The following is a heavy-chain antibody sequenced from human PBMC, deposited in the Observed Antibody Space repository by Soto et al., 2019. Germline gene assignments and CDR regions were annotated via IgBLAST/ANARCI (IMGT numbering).Heavy chain of an antibody. CDR2: IYWDDDK. CDR3: ALTYYGSGSYYNVRWFDP. Sequence: QITLKESGPTLVKPTQTLTLTCTFSGFSLSTSGVGVGWIRQPPGKALEWLALIYWDDDKRYSPSLKSRLTITKDPSTNQVVLTMTNMDPVDTATYYCALTYYGSGSYYNVRWFDPWGQGTLVTVSS. D-gene: IGHD3-10*01. V-gene: IGHV2-5*02. CDR1: GFSLSTSGVG. J-gene: IGHJ5*02.